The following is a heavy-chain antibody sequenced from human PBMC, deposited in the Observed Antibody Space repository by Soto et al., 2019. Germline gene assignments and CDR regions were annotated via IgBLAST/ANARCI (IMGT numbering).Heavy chain of an antibody. CDR3: ARVAVAVAFDI. CDR1: GGSISSSSYY. V-gene: IGHV4-39*01. Sequence: QLQLQESGPGLVKPSETLSLTCTVSGGSISSSSYYWGWIRQPSGKGLEWIGSIYYSGSTYYNPSLKSRVTISLYASTNQFSRKMTSVTAADTAVYYCARVAVAVAFDIWGQGTMVTFSS. D-gene: IGHD6-19*01. J-gene: IGHJ3*02. CDR2: IYYSGST.